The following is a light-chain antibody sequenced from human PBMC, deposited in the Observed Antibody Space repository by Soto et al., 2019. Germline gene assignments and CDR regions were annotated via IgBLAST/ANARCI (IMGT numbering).Light chain of an antibody. CDR1: SSDVGGYNY. CDR2: DVS. CDR3: FSYTIRSPHGV. V-gene: IGLV2-14*01. Sequence: QSALTQPASVSGSPGQSITISCTGTSSDVGGYNYVSWYQQHPGKAPKLMIYDVSNRPSGVCNRFSGSKSVNTASLTIAGLQHMDETDYYCFSYTIRSPHGVFGAG. J-gene: IGLJ1*01.